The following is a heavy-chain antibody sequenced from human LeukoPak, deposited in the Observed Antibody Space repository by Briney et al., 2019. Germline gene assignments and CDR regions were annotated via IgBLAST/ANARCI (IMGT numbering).Heavy chain of an antibody. Sequence: SETLTLTCSVAGDSISSGSKYWNWIRQPAGKGLQWVGRVYSTGTTNYNSSLKSRLTISLDTSKNQFSLNLRSVTAADTAVYYCASEQFHFDSGGFPSWGQGTLVTVSS. D-gene: IGHD3-22*01. CDR1: GDSISSGSKY. J-gene: IGHJ4*02. V-gene: IGHV4-61*02. CDR2: VYSTGTT. CDR3: ASEQFHFDSGGFPS.